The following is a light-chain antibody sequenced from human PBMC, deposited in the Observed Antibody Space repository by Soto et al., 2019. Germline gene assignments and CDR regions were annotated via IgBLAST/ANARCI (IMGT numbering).Light chain of an antibody. V-gene: IGKV3-20*01. CDR2: GAS. CDR3: QQYGDSPLT. J-gene: IGKJ4*01. Sequence: SVLTQSPGTLSFSPCEIATLSCSSIQSVSSSYLAWYQQKPGQAPRLLIYGASSRPPKVPDRFSGSGSGTDFTLNISRLEPDDFAVYYCQQYGDSPLTFGGGTKVDIK. CDR1: QSVSSSY.